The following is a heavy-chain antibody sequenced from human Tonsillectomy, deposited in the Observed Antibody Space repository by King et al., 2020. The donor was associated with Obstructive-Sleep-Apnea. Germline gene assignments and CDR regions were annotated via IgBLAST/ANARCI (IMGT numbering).Heavy chain of an antibody. CDR1: GFTFRSHL. D-gene: IGHD1-14*01. V-gene: IGHV3-30*18. CDR2: VWTDGGEK. Sequence: VQLVESGGGVVQPGTSLRLSCAASGFTFRSHLMHWVRQAPGKGLEWVSLVWTDGGEKYYADSVKGRFTVSRDNSKNTLYLQMNSLSAEDTAVYYCVKEGGYNPGSVDVWGQGTMVTVSS. J-gene: IGHJ3*01. CDR3: VKEGGYNPGSVDV.